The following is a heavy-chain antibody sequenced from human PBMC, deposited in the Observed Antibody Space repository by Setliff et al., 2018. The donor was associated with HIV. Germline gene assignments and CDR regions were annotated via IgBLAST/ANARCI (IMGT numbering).Heavy chain of an antibody. Sequence: PSETLSLTCTVSGGSISSYYWSWIRQPAGKGLEWIGRIYTSGSTNYNPSLKSRVTISVDTSKNHFSLNLHSVTAADTAVYYCAIGDEYPGVFQSWGQGKVVTVSS. D-gene: IGHD2-2*01. J-gene: IGHJ5*02. CDR2: IYTSGST. V-gene: IGHV4-4*07. CDR3: AIGDEYPGVFQS. CDR1: GGSISSYY.